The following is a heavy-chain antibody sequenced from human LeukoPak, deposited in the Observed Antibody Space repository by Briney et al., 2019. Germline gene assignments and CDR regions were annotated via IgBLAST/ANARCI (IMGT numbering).Heavy chain of an antibody. V-gene: IGHV3-23*01. J-gene: IGHJ4*02. CDR3: ARESPAFDY. CDR2: ISSSGSTT. Sequence: GGSLRLSCVDSGFTFSGFAMSWVRQAPGKGLEWVSTISSSGSTTYYVDSVKGRFTISRDNSRNTLYLQMNSLRGEDTAVYYCARESPAFDYWGQGTLVTVS. CDR1: GFTFSGFA.